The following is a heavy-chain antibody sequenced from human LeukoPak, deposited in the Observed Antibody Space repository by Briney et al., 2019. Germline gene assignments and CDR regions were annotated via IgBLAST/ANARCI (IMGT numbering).Heavy chain of an antibody. CDR3: AKQSGTYYSVFDY. CDR2: ISNSGGST. J-gene: IGHJ4*02. CDR1: GFTFSSYA. D-gene: IGHD1-26*01. V-gene: IGHV3-23*01. Sequence: GGSLRLSCAASGFTFSSYAMSWVRQAPGKGLEWVSGISNSGGSTYYADSVKGRFTISRDNSKNTLLLQMNNLRAEDTAVYYCAKQSGTYYSVFDYWGQGTLVTVSS.